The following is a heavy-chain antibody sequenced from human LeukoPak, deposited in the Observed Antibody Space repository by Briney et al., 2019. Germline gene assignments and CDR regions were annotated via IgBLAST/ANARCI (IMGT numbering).Heavy chain of an antibody. J-gene: IGHJ5*02. CDR1: GYTFTSYY. Sequence: ASVKVSCKASGYTFTSYYMHWVRQAPGQGLEWMGIINPSGGSTSYAQKFQGRVTMTRNMSTSTVYMELSSLRSEDTAVYYCARSSLYFDWLAWFDPWGQGTLVTVSS. CDR3: ARSSLYFDWLAWFDP. V-gene: IGHV1-46*01. CDR2: INPSGGST. D-gene: IGHD3-9*01.